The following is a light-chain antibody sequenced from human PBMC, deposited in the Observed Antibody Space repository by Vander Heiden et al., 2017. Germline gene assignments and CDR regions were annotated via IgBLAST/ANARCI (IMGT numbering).Light chain of an antibody. Sequence: DIHMTHSPSSLSASVGNRGTITCLASQSINSYLNWYQQKPGQAPKLLIYAASSLKGRVPSRFSGSGSGTDFTLIISSLQPEDFATYYCRQSYSTPWTFGQGTKVEIK. V-gene: IGKV1-39*01. J-gene: IGKJ1*01. CDR1: QSINSY. CDR2: AAS. CDR3: RQSYSTPWT.